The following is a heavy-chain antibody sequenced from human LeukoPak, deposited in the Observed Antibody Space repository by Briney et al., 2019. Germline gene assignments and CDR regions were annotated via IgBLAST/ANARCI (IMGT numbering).Heavy chain of an antibody. J-gene: IGHJ5*02. D-gene: IGHD6-19*01. CDR1: GFTFSSYA. CDR3: TRESHSSGWYNWFDP. V-gene: IGHV3-23*01. Sequence: GGSLRLSCAASGFTFSSYAMSWVRQAPGKGLEWVSAISGSGGSTYYADSVKGRFTISRDNSKNTPYLQMNSLRAEDTAVYYCTRESHSSGWYNWFDPWGQGTLVTVSS. CDR2: ISGSGGST.